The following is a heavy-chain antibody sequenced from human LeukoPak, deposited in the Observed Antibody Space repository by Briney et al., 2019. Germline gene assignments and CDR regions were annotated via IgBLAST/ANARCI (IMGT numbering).Heavy chain of an antibody. CDR1: GFIFSNAY. J-gene: IGHJ5*02. V-gene: IGHV3-15*01. Sequence: GGSLRLSCAASGFIFSNAYMIWVRQAPGKGLEWVGRIKTKTDGGTTDYAAPVRGRFTISRDDSKNTLYVQMNSLKIEDTAVYYCTAGGASWGQGTLVTVSS. D-gene: IGHD1-14*01. CDR3: TAGGAS. CDR2: IKTKTDGGTT.